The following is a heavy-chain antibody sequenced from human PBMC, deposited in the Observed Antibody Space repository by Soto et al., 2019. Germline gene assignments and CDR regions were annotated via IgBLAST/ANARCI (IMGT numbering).Heavy chain of an antibody. CDR3: ARRHGYCSSTSCSTNPD. CDR1: GWSFSCFY. CDR2: INHSGST. D-gene: IGHD2-2*02. Sequence: PSETLSLTCAFYGWSFSCFYWSWIRQPPGKGLEWIGEINHSGSTNYNPSLKSRVTISVDTSKNQFSLKLSSVTAADTAVYYCARRHGYCSSTSCSTNPDWGQGTLVTCSS. J-gene: IGHJ4*02. V-gene: IGHV4-34*01.